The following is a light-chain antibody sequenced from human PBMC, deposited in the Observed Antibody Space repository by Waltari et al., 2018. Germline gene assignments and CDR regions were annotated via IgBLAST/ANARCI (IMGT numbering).Light chain of an antibody. CDR1: QSVNEY. CDR3: HVRSNWPPVT. V-gene: IGKV3-11*01. J-gene: IGKJ4*01. CDR2: DAS. Sequence: EIVLTQSPATLSLSPGERATLSCRASQSVNEYLAWYQQIPGQAPGPLIYDASNRATGIPARFSGSGSGTDFTFTISSLEPEDFAIYYCHVRSNWPPVTFGGGTKVEIK.